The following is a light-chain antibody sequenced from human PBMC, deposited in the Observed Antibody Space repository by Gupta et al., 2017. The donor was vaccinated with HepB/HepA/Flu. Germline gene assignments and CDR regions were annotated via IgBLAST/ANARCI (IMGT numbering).Light chain of an antibody. Sequence: EIVLTQSPATLSLSPGERATLSCRASQSVSSYLAWYQQKPGQAPRLLIYDASNRANGLPARFSGSGYGTEFTLTISSREPEDFAVYYCQQRSNCPFTFGQGTQVDIK. CDR3: QQRSNCPFT. CDR2: DAS. CDR1: QSVSSY. J-gene: IGKJ5*01. V-gene: IGKV3-11*01.